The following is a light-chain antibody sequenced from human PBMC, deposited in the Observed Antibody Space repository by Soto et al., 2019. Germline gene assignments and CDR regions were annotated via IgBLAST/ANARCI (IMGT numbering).Light chain of an antibody. V-gene: IGKV1-39*01. J-gene: IGKJ1*01. CDR1: QSITTY. CDR2: AAS. CDR3: KQSYGTPWT. Sequence: DIQMTQSPSSLSASVGDRVTVTCRASQSITTYLNWYQQKPGKAPKLLIYAASSLQSGVPSRFSGSGSGTDFTLNITSLQPEDFATYICKQSYGTPWTFGQGTKVEIK.